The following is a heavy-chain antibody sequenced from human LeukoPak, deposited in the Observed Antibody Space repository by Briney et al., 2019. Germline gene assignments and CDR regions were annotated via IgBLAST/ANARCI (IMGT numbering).Heavy chain of an antibody. Sequence: PGGSLRLSCTASGVTLSSYAMSWARQAPGKGLEWVSGISSSGSGGNTYYADSVKGRFTISRDNSKNTLYLQMNSLRVEDTAVYYCAREGGGDYDAKSDASDIWGQGTMVTVSS. V-gene: IGHV3-23*01. J-gene: IGHJ3*02. CDR2: ISSSGSGGNT. D-gene: IGHD4-23*01. CDR3: AREGGGDYDAKSDASDI. CDR1: GVTLSSYA.